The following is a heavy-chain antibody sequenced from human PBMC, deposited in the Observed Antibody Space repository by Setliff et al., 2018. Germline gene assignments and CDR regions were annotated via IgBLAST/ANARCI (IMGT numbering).Heavy chain of an antibody. CDR2: IMPGRDT. J-gene: IGHJ4*02. CDR3: ARHATYYYGSGNLPFDS. Sequence: SETLSLTCAVYGDSLSGYYWSWIRQSPKKGLEWIGEIMPGRDTLYSPSLESRFTITIDTSKSQFSLKLSSVTAADTAVYYCARHATYYYGSGNLPFDSWGQGTLVTVSS. CDR1: GDSLSGYY. V-gene: IGHV4-34*12. D-gene: IGHD3-10*01.